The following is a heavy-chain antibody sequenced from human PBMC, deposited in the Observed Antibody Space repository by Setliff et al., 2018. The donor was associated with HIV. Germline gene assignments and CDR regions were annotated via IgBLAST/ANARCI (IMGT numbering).Heavy chain of an antibody. D-gene: IGHD6-19*01. CDR2: ITYDGSRT. J-gene: IGHJ5*02. CDR3: ARALAVAGISPNWFDP. Sequence: SLRLSCAASGFSFSNYAMSWVRQAPGKGPEWVSVITYDGSRTYYADSVKGRFTISRDNAKNSLYLQMNSLRAEDTAVYYCARALAVAGISPNWFDPWGQGTQVTVSS. CDR1: GFSFSNYA. V-gene: IGHV3-30*07.